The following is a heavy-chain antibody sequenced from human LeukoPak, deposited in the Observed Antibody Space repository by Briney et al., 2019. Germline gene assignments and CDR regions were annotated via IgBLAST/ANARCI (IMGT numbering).Heavy chain of an antibody. J-gene: IGHJ4*02. Sequence: GRSLRLSCAASGFTFSTYAMHWVRQAPGKELEWVAAIWSDGSNKYYADSVKGRFTISRDNSKNTLYLQMNSLRAEDTAVCYCARDISQQLGPGFDYWGQGTLVTVSS. D-gene: IGHD6-13*01. V-gene: IGHV3-33*01. CDR1: GFTFSTYA. CDR3: ARDISQQLGPGFDY. CDR2: IWSDGSNK.